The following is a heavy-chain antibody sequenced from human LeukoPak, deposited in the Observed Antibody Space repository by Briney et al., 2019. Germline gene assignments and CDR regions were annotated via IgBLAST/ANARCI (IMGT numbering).Heavy chain of an antibody. J-gene: IGHJ4*02. V-gene: IGHV4-34*01. D-gene: IGHD6-19*01. CDR3: ARFGSGWYYFDH. CDR1: GGSFSGYY. Sequence: NPSETLSLTCAVYGGSFSGYYWSWIRQPPGKGLEWIGEINHSGSTNYNPSLKSRVTISVDTSKNQFSLKLSSATAADTAVYYCARFGSGWYYFDHWGQGTLVTVSS. CDR2: INHSGST.